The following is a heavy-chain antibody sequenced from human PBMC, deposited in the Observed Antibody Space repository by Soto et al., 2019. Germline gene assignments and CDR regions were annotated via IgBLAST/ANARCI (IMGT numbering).Heavy chain of an antibody. CDR3: AKVSSSWYAGFFDL. Sequence: GGSLILSCAASGFTFSAFWMHWVRQAPGKGLEWVSGLSDSGGSIYYADSVKGRFTISRDNSMNTLYLQMNTLRAEDTAIYYCAKVSSSWYAGFFDLWGQGTLVTVSS. CDR2: LSDSGGSI. CDR1: GFTFSAFW. D-gene: IGHD6-13*01. J-gene: IGHJ4*02. V-gene: IGHV3-23*01.